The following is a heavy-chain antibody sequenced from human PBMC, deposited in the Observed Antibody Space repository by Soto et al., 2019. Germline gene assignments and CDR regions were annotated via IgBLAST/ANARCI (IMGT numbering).Heavy chain of an antibody. D-gene: IGHD2-21*01. V-gene: IGHV1-8*01. CDR1: GYTFTSYD. Sequence: ASVKVSCKASGYTFTSYDLNWVRQATGQGLEWMGWMSPNSCDTGYAQKFQGRVTMTRDTSISTAYLELSSLTSEDTAIYYCATRYYSSPDFDYWGQGTLVTVSS. CDR3: ATRYYSSPDFDY. CDR2: MSPNSCDT. J-gene: IGHJ4*02.